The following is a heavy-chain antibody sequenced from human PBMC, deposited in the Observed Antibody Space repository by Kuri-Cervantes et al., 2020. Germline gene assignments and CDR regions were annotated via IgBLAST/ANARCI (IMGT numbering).Heavy chain of an antibody. CDR1: GFTFSSYW. D-gene: IGHD3-22*01. CDR2: INSDGSST. V-gene: IGHV3-74*01. CDR3: AKGARGYYDSSDSLIGYYFDY. J-gene: IGHJ4*02. Sequence: GESLKISCAASGFTFSSYWMHWVRQAPGKGLVWVSRINSDGSSTSYADSVKGRFTISRDNAKNTLYLQMNSLRAEDTALYYCAKGARGYYDSSDSLIGYYFDYWGQGTLVTVSS.